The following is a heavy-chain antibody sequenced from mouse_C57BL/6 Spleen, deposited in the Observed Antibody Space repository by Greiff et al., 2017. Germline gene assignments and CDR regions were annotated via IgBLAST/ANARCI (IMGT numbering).Heavy chain of an antibody. CDR2: ISSKSNTYAT. J-gene: IGHJ1*03. CDR3: VRHWDFDV. V-gene: IGHV10-1*01. Sequence: EVHLVESGGGLVQPKGSLKLSCAASGFSFNTYAMNWVRPAPGTGLEWVARISSKSNTYATYYADSVKDIFTRTRDNSESMLYLQMKNVKTEDTAMYYCVRHWDFDVWGTGTTVTVSS. CDR1: GFSFNTYA.